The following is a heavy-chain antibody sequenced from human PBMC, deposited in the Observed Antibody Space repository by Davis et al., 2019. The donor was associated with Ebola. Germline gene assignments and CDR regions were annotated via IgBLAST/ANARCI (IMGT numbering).Heavy chain of an antibody. Sequence: SVKVSCKTSGGSFSSHPISWVRQAPRQGLEWMGGIIPIFDTPRYAQKFQGRITITADASTSTAYMELSSLRSEDPATYFCARHFDGGNYYFDYWGPGTPVTVSS. V-gene: IGHV1-69*13. CDR2: IIPIFDTP. CDR1: GGSFSSHP. CDR3: ARHFDGGNYYFDY. J-gene: IGHJ4*02. D-gene: IGHD3-9*01.